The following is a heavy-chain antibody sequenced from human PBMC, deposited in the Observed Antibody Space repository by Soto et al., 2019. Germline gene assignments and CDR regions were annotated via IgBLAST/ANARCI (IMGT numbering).Heavy chain of an antibody. D-gene: IGHD2-15*01. V-gene: IGHV5-51*01. CDR2: INPGDSDI. CDR1: GYTFSSYW. J-gene: IGHJ4*02. Sequence: GESLKISCKGSGYTFSSYWIGWVRQMPGKGLEWMAMINPGDSDIRYSPSFEGQVTISADKSITTAYLQWGSLTASDSAMYYCARNSFRMPYFFDYWGPGTLGTSP. CDR3: ARNSFRMPYFFDY.